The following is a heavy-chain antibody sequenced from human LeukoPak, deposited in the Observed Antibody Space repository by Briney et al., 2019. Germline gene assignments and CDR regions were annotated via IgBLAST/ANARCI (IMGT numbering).Heavy chain of an antibody. CDR1: GFTFSSYW. CDR2: INSDGSST. D-gene: IGHD3-16*01. J-gene: IGHJ3*01. Sequence: GGSLRLSCAASGFTFSSYWMHWVRQAPGKGLVWVSRINSDGSSTSYADSVKGRFTISRDNAKNTLYLQMNSLRAEDAAVYYCARLLGMIMFGEADAFEVWGQGTRVTVSS. V-gene: IGHV3-74*01. CDR3: ARLLGMIMFGEADAFEV.